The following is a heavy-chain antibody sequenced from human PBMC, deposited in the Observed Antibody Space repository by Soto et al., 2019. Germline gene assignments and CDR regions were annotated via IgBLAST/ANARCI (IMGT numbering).Heavy chain of an antibody. CDR3: ARDWDIGSGSYYPGWFDP. CDR2: FYYSGST. D-gene: IGHD3-10*01. CDR1: GGSISSYY. V-gene: IGHV4-59*01. Sequence: SETLSLTCTVSGGSISSYYWSWIRQPPGKGLEWIWYFYYSGSTNYIPSLKSRVTISVDTSKNQFSLKLSSVTAADTAVYYFARDWDIGSGSYYPGWFDPWGQGTLVTVSS. J-gene: IGHJ5*02.